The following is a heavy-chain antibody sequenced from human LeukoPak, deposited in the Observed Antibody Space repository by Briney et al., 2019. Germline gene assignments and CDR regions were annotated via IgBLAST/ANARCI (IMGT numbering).Heavy chain of an antibody. CDR3: ARGGFSSGWFN. Sequence: GGSLRLSCAASGFTFGDYYMSWIRQAPGKGLEWISSTSGSSDYTPYADFLKGRVTISRDNAKNSLYLQLNSLSVEDTAVYYCARGGFSSGWFNWGQGTMVTVSS. D-gene: IGHD6-19*01. CDR2: TSGSSDYT. J-gene: IGHJ3*01. V-gene: IGHV3-11*06. CDR1: GFTFGDYY.